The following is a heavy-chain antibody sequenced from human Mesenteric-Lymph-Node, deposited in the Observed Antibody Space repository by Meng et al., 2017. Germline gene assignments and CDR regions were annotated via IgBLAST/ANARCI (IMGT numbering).Heavy chain of an antibody. Sequence: QVQLQSSGPVLVQTHQPPPLTFAISGDSVSSQLAAWNWIRQSPSRGLEWLGRTYFRSKWYNDYAVSVTGRITINPDTSKNQFYLHLNSMTPEDTAVYYCARDPGISVVIAFDFWGQGTLVTVFS. CDR2: TYFRSKWYN. CDR1: GDSVSSQLAA. J-gene: IGHJ4*02. D-gene: IGHD3-22*01. CDR3: ARDPGISVVIAFDF. V-gene: IGHV6-1*02.